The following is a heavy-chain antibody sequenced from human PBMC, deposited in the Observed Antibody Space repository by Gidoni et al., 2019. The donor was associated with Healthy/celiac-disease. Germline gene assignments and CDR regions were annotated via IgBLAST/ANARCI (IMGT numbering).Heavy chain of an antibody. J-gene: IGHJ6*02. CDR2: IGTAGDP. Sequence: EVQLVESGGGLVQPGGSLRLSCAASGFPFSSYDMHWVRQATGKGLEWVAAIGTAGDPYYPGSVKGRFTISRENAKNSLYLQMNSLRAGDTAVYYCARAKAYNTDGAAPYYYYGMDVWGQGTTVTVSS. CDR1: GFPFSSYD. D-gene: IGHD6-6*01. CDR3: ARAKAYNTDGAAPYYYYGMDV. V-gene: IGHV3-13*05.